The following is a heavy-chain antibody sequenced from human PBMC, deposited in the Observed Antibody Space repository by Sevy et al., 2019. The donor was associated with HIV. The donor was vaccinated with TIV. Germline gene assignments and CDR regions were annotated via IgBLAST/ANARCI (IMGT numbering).Heavy chain of an antibody. Sequence: SETLSLTCTVSGGSISSSSYYWGWIRQPPGKGLEWIGSIYYSGSTYYNPSLKSRVTISVDTSKNQFSLKLSSVTAADTAGYYCARGDIVVVVAATPCWFDPWGQGTLVTVSS. D-gene: IGHD2-15*01. CDR1: GGSISSSSYY. CDR3: ARGDIVVVVAATPCWFDP. CDR2: IYYSGST. V-gene: IGHV4-39*01. J-gene: IGHJ5*02.